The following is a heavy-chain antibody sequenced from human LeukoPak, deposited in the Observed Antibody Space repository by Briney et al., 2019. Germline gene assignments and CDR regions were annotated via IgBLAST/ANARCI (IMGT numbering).Heavy chain of an antibody. D-gene: IGHD3-10*01. V-gene: IGHV1-3*01. J-gene: IGHJ4*02. CDR3: ARLDYASGSYYSAPLDH. Sequence: ASVKVSCKASGYTFTSYTIHWVRQAPGQRLEWMGWINAGNGNTKYSQEFQDRVTITRDTSASTAYMELSSLRSDDTAIYYCARLDYASGSYYSAPLDHWGQGTLVTVSS. CDR2: INAGNGNT. CDR1: GYTFTSYT.